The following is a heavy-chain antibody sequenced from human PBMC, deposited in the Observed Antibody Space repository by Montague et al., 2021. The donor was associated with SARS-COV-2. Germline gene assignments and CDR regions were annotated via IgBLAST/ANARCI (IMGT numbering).Heavy chain of an antibody. Sequence: SETLSLTCTVSGGSNSSSSYYWGWIRQPPGKGLEWIGSIYYSGSTYYNPSLKSRVTISVDTSKNQFSLKLSSVTAADTAVYYCARRVGQWLPRYQYYSDYWGQGTLVTVSS. CDR2: IYYSGST. D-gene: IGHD6-19*01. J-gene: IGHJ4*02. V-gene: IGHV4-39*01. CDR3: ARRVGQWLPRYQYYSDY. CDR1: GGSNSSSSYY.